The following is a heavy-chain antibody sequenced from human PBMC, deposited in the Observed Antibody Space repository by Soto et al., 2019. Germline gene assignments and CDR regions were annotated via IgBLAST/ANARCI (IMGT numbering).Heavy chain of an antibody. D-gene: IGHD3-9*01. J-gene: IGHJ6*02. CDR2: IYYSGST. Sequence: SETLSLTCTVSGGSISSYYWSWIRQPPGKGLEWIGYIYYSGSTNYNPSLKSRVTISVDTSKNQFSLKLSSVTAADTAVYYCARELRYFDWLLSGDYYYGMDVWGQGTTVTVSS. V-gene: IGHV4-59*12. CDR3: ARELRYFDWLLSGDYYYGMDV. CDR1: GGSISSYY.